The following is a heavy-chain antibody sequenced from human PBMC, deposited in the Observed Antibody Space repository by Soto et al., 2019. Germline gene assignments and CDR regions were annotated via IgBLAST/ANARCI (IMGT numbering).Heavy chain of an antibody. CDR3: ESFMIRETIDL. Sequence: EVQLVESGGGLVQPGGSLRLSCEASGFTFGSYWMDWVRQGAGEGLAGVSRINAEGTKTFYADSVKGRFTITSDNAKNTLYLDMHSLGAEVTAVYFCESFMIRETIDLWGQGTLVTVSP. D-gene: IGHD3-10*01. J-gene: IGHJ4*02. CDR1: GFTFGSYW. CDR2: INAEGTKT. V-gene: IGHV3-74*01.